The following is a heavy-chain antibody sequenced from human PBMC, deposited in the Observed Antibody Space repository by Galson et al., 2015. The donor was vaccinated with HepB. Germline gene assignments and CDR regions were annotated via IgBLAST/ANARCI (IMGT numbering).Heavy chain of an antibody. D-gene: IGHD2/OR15-2a*01. CDR2: VKEDGSDK. CDR1: RFTFNLYW. Sequence: SLRLSCAGSRFTFNLYWLAWVRQAPGKGLEWVASVKEDGSDKYYVDSVRGRFTVSRDNAKNSLYLQMSSLRAEDSAVYYCVRDNTFHDDRRGGFDLWGQGTVVAVFS. V-gene: IGHV3-7*03. J-gene: IGHJ3*01. CDR3: VRDNTFHDDRRGGFDL.